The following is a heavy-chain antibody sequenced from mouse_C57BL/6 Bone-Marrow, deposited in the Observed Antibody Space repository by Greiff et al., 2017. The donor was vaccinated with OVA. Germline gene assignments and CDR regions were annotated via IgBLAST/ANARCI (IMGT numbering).Heavy chain of an antibody. CDR1: GYTFTSYW. CDR3: ARWRDVGDY. Sequence: QVQLQQPGAELVRPGSSVKLSCKASGYTFTSYWMDWVKQRPGQGLEWIGNIYPSDSETHYNQKFKDRATLTVDKSSSTAYMQLSSRTSEDSAVYYCARWRDVGDYWGQGTTLTVSS. V-gene: IGHV1-61*01. D-gene: IGHD3-3*01. J-gene: IGHJ2*01. CDR2: IYPSDSET.